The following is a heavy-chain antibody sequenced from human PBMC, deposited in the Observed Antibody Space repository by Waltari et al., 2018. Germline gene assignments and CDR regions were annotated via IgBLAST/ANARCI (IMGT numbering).Heavy chain of an antibody. CDR1: GFSLSPSGVG. Sequence: QITLKESGPTLVKPTQTLTLTCTFSGFSLSPSGVGVGWIRQPPGKALEWLALIYWDDDKRYSPALKRRLTNTKDTAKNQVVLTRTNMDPVDTAKYYGAHRLRFGEQDSNWFDPWGQGTLVTVSS. CDR3: AHRLRFGEQDSNWFDP. D-gene: IGHD3-10*01. V-gene: IGHV2-5*02. J-gene: IGHJ5*02. CDR2: IYWDDDK.